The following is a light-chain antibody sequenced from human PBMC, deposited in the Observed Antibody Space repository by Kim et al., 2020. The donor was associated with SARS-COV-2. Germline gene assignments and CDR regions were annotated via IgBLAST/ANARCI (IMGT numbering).Light chain of an antibody. CDR2: GNS. CDR1: SSNTGAGYD. J-gene: IGLJ1*01. V-gene: IGLV1-40*01. Sequence: HRVTVSGTGSSSNTGAGYDVHWYQQLPGTAPKLLIYGNSNRPSGVPDRFSGSKSGTSASLAITGLQAEDEADYYCQSYDSSLSGYVFGTGTKVTVL. CDR3: QSYDSSLSGYV.